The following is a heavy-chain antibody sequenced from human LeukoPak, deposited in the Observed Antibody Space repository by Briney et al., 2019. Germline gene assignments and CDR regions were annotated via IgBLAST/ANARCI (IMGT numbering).Heavy chain of an antibody. CDR3: ARDPSYYGSGSPQGWFDP. J-gene: IGHJ5*02. CDR1: GFTFSDYY. D-gene: IGHD3-10*01. V-gene: IGHV3-11*06. Sequence: PGGSLRLSCAASGFTFSDYYMSWIRQAPGKGLEWVSYISSSSSYTNYADSVKGRFTISRDNAKNSLYLQMNSLRAEDTAVYYCARDPSYYGSGSPQGWFDPWGQGTLVTVSS. CDR2: ISSSSSYT.